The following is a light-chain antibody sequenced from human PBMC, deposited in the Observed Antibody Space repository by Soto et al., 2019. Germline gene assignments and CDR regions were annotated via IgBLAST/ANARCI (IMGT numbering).Light chain of an antibody. CDR1: QSVFYSSRNKNY. CDR2: WAS. CDR3: QHYYTTPPT. J-gene: IGKJ1*01. V-gene: IGKV4-1*01. Sequence: DIVMTQSPDSLAVSLGERATIHCKSSQSVFYSSRNKNYLAWYQQKPGQPPKLLISWASSREFGVPDRFSGSESGTDFTLTISSLQAEDVAIYYCQHYYTTPPTFGQGNKVEI.